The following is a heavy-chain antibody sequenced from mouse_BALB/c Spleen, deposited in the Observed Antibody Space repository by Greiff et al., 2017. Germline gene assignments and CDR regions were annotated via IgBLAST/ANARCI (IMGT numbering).Heavy chain of an antibody. D-gene: IGHD1-1*02. Sequence: VQLQQPGAELVKPGASVKLSCKASGYTFTSYWMHWVKQRPGQGLEWIGEINPSNGRTNYNEKFKSKATLTVDKSSSTAYMQLSSLTSEDSAVYYCARSWSDDYAMDYWGQGTLVTVSA. CDR1: GYTFTSYW. V-gene: IGHV1S81*02. CDR2: INPSNGRT. CDR3: ARSWSDDYAMDY. J-gene: IGHJ4*01.